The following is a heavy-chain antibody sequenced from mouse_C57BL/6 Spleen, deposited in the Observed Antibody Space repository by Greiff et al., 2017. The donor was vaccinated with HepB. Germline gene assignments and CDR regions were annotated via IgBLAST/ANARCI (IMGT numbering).Heavy chain of an antibody. CDR3: ARDHYYSSGGAMDD. J-gene: IGHJ4*01. V-gene: IGHV5-16*01. CDR2: INYDGSST. CDR1: GFTFSDYY. Sequence: EVHLVESEGGLVQPGSSMKLSCTASGFTFSDYYMAWVRQVPEKGLEWVANINYDGSSTYYLDSLKSRFIISRDNAKNILYLQMSSLKSEDTATYYCARDHYYSSGGAMDDWGQGTSVTVSS. D-gene: IGHD1-1*01.